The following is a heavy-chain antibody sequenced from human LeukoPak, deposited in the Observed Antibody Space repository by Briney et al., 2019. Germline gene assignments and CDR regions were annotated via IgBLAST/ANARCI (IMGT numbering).Heavy chain of an antibody. D-gene: IGHD3-22*01. V-gene: IGHV4-59*01. CDR2: IYYSGST. CDR3: ARDDSSGYYRY. CDR1: GGSISSYY. Sequence: SETLPLTCTVSGGSISSYYWSWIRQPPGKGLEWIGYIYYSGSTNYNPSLKSRVTISVDTSKNQFSLKLSSVTAADTAVYYCARDDSSGYYRYWGQGTLVTVSS. J-gene: IGHJ4*02.